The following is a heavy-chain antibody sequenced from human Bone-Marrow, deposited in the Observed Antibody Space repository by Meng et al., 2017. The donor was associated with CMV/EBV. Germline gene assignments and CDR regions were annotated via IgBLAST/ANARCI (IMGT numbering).Heavy chain of an antibody. Sequence: GGSLRLSRSASGFTFSSYWMSWVRQAPGKGLEWVANINQDGSEKYYVDSVKGRFTISRDNAKNSLYLQMNSLRAEDTAVYYCASGNTMEGNDYWGQGTLVTVSS. CDR1: GFTFSSYW. V-gene: IGHV3-7*01. J-gene: IGHJ4*02. D-gene: IGHD5-24*01. CDR2: INQDGSEK. CDR3: ASGNTMEGNDY.